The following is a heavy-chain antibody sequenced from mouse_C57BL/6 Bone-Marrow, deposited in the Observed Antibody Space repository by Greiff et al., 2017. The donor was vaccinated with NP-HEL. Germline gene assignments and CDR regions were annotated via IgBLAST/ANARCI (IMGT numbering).Heavy chain of an antibody. CDR2: ISSGGSYT. CDR1: GFTFSSYG. D-gene: IGHD2-3*01. V-gene: IGHV5-6*01. Sequence: EVQLQESGGDLVKPGGSLKLSCAASGFTFSSYGMSWVRQTPDKRLAWVATISSGGSYTYYPDSVKGRFTISRDNAKNTLYLQMSSLKSEDTAMYYCARRMVTLFDYWGQGTTLTVSS. J-gene: IGHJ2*01. CDR3: ARRMVTLFDY.